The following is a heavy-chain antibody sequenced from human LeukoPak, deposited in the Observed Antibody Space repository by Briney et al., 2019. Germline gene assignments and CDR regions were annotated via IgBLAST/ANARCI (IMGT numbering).Heavy chain of an antibody. Sequence: PGGSLRLSCAASGFTFSSYGMHWVRQAPGKGLEWVAVISYDGSNKYYADSVKGRFTISRDNSKNTLYLQMNSLRAEDTAVYYCAKDGRDGYNLVDYWGQGTLATVSS. V-gene: IGHV3-30*18. J-gene: IGHJ4*02. D-gene: IGHD5-24*01. CDR3: AKDGRDGYNLVDY. CDR1: GFTFSSYG. CDR2: ISYDGSNK.